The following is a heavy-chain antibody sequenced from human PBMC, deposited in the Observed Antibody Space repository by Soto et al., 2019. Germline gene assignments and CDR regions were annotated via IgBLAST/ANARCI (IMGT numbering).Heavy chain of an antibody. CDR3: ARSAVTGKHYYYYGMDV. CDR2: IIPIFGTA. V-gene: IGHV1-69*06. J-gene: IGHJ6*02. D-gene: IGHD1-20*01. Sequence: QVQLVQSGAEVKKPGSSVKVSCKASGGTFSSYAISWVRQAPGQGLEWMGGIIPIFGTANDAQKFQRRVTITADKSKSTADMELSSLRAEETAVYYCARSAVTGKHYYYYGMDVWGQGTTVTVSS. CDR1: GGTFSSYA.